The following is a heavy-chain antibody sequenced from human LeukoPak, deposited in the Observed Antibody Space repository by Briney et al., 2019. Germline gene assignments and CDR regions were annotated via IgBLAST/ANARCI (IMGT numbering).Heavy chain of an antibody. CDR1: GFTFSDYY. CDR3: ARDRQFRLRDP. V-gene: IGHV3-11*01. Sequence: NPGGSLRLSCTASGFTFSDYYMSWIRQAPGKGLEWLSYISTSGGSVSYVDSVKGRFTISRDNAKNSVYLQIDSLRAEDTAMYYCARDRQFRLRDPWGQGILVTVSS. D-gene: IGHD3-16*01. CDR2: ISTSGGSV. J-gene: IGHJ5*02.